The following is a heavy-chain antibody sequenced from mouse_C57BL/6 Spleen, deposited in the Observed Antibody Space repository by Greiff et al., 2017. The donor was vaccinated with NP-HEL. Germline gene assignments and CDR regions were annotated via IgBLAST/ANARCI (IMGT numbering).Heavy chain of an antibody. CDR3: ARPEYDYDGAWFAY. CDR2: IHPNSGST. D-gene: IGHD2-4*01. CDR1: GYTFTSYW. J-gene: IGHJ3*01. Sequence: QVQLQQPGAELVKPGASVKLSCKASGYTFTSYWMHWVKQRPGQGLEWIGMIHPNSGSTNYNEKFKSKATLTVDKSSSTAYMQLSSLTSEDSAVYYCARPEYDYDGAWFAYWGQGTLVTVSA. V-gene: IGHV1-64*01.